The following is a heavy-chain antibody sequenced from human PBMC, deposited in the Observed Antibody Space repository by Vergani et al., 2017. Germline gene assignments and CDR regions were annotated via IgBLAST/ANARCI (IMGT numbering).Heavy chain of an antibody. J-gene: IGHJ4*02. CDR3: ARFYSSGPPRTYSFDY. CDR1: GDTFSSYG. V-gene: IGHV1-18*01. CDR2: ISAYNGNT. D-gene: IGHD6-19*01. Sequence: QVQLVQSGAEVKKPGASVKVSCKASGDTFSSYGISWVRQAPGQWLEWMGWISAYNGNTNYVQKRQGRVTMTTDTSTSTAYMELRSLRSDDTAVYYCARFYSSGPPRTYSFDYWCQGTLVTVSS.